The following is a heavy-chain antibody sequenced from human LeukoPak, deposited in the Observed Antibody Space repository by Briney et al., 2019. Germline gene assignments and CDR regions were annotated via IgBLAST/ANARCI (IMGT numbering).Heavy chain of an antibody. CDR3: ATRHSSGRNWFDP. D-gene: IGHD6-19*01. J-gene: IGHJ5*02. V-gene: IGHV3-23*01. CDR1: GFTFSSNA. CDR2: ISGSGGST. Sequence: PGGSLRLSCAASGFTFSSNAMSWVRQAPGKGLEWVSAISGSGGSTYYADSVKGRFTISRDNSKNTLNLQMNSLRAEDTAVYYCATRHSSGRNWFDPWGQGTLVTVSS.